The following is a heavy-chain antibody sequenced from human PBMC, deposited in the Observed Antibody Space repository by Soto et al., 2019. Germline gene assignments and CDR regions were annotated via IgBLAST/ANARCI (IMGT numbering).Heavy chain of an antibody. Sequence: QVQLRESGPGLVKPSETLSLTCTVSGGSISSVYWSWIRQSPGRGLEWIGYIYYTGSTHLNPSLKSRVTISVDTSNNQFSLRLSSVTAADTAVYFCAGGFRSGWYGDYFDSWGQGTLVTVSS. CDR1: GGSISSVY. J-gene: IGHJ4*02. V-gene: IGHV4-59*01. CDR3: AGGFRSGWYGDYFDS. D-gene: IGHD6-19*01. CDR2: IYYTGST.